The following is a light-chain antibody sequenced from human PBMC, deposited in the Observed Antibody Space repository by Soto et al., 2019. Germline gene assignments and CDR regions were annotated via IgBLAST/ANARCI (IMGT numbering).Light chain of an antibody. CDR2: GAS. J-gene: IGKJ1*01. V-gene: IGKV3-15*01. Sequence: EIVMTQSPATLSASPGERATLACRASQSVSSDLAWYQQKPGQAPRLLIYGASTRATGIPARFSGSGSGTEFTLTISILQYEDFAVYYCQQYNNWPQTFGQGTKVEIK. CDR1: QSVSSD. CDR3: QQYNNWPQT.